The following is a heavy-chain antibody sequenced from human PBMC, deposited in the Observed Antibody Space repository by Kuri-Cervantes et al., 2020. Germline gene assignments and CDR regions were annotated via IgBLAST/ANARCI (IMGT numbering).Heavy chain of an antibody. CDR2: SNAGNGNT. D-gene: IGHD6-13*01. Sequence: ASVNVSFKASAYTFTSYAMHCVRQAPGQRLEWMGWSNAGNGNTKYSQEFQGRVTMTRNTSVSTAYMEPISLRYEDTDVYYCARGSGLRQQLVLRYWGQGTLVTVSS. CDR1: AYTFTSYA. J-gene: IGHJ4*02. V-gene: IGHV1-3*02. CDR3: ARGSGLRQQLVLRY.